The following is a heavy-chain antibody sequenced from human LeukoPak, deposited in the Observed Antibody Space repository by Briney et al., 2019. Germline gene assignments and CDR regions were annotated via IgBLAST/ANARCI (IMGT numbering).Heavy chain of an antibody. D-gene: IGHD5-18*01. CDR2: INHSGST. J-gene: IGHJ6*03. CDR3: ARGRRYSYGVYYYMDV. Sequence: SETLSLTCTVSGGSISSGSYYWSWIRQPPGKGLEWIGEINHSGSTNYNPSLKSRVTISVDTSKNQFSLKLSSVTAADTAVYYCARGRRYSYGVYYYMDVWGKGTTVTVSS. V-gene: IGHV4-39*07. CDR1: GGSISSGSYY.